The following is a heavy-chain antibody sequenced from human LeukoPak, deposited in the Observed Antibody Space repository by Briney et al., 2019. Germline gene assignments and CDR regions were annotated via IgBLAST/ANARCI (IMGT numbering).Heavy chain of an antibody. Sequence: PSETLSLTCTVSGGSISTYYWSWIRQPPGKGLEWIGYTYYNGNSNYNPSLKSRVTISVDTSRNQFSLKLNSVTAADTAVYYCARVLPPGYNNAFDIWGQGTMVTVSS. V-gene: IGHV4-59*01. J-gene: IGHJ3*02. CDR1: GGSISTYY. D-gene: IGHD5-18*01. CDR2: TYYNGNS. CDR3: ARVLPPGYNNAFDI.